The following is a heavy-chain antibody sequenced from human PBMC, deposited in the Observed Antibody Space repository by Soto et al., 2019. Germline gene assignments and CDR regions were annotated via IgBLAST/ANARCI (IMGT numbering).Heavy chain of an antibody. Sequence: SETLSLTCVVYGGSFSGYYWSWIRQSPGKGLEWIGGINHRGSTNYNPPLESRVTISVDTSKNQFSLKLPSVTAADTAMYYCARDGFCTSTTCRVGNWFDPWGQGTLVTVSS. CDR1: GGSFSGYY. J-gene: IGHJ5*02. D-gene: IGHD2-2*01. CDR3: ARDGFCTSTTCRVGNWFDP. V-gene: IGHV4-34*01. CDR2: INHRGST.